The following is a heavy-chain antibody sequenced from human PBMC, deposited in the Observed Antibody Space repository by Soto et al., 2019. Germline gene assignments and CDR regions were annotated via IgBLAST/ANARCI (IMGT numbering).Heavy chain of an antibody. D-gene: IGHD3-22*01. J-gene: IGHJ4*02. V-gene: IGHV1-18*01. CDR2: VAAYNGNT. CDR1: GYPFGSFG. Sequence: QIQLVQSGAEVKKPGDSVKVSCKASGYPFGSFGVSWVRQAPGQGLEWMGWVAAYNGNTKYAQKFQDRVTMTTDTTTNTAYMERGSLISDDTAVYYCARDPGSFYYDAIVTFDYWGQGTPLTVSS. CDR3: ARDPGSFYYDAIVTFDY.